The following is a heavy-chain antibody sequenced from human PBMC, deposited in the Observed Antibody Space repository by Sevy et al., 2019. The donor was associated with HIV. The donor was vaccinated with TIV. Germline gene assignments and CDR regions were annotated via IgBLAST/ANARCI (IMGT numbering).Heavy chain of an antibody. J-gene: IGHJ1*01. CDR3: VRTYDSTGYNNFRDGIFDL. D-gene: IGHD3-22*01. CDR2: IKDDGSKK. CDR1: GFTFDDYW. V-gene: IGHV3-7*03. Sequence: GGSLRLSCAASGFTFDDYWMNWVRQAPGKGLEWVADIKDDGSKKHYVDTVKGPFNISRNNAKNQLYVQMSSLRVEDTAAYYCVRTYDSTGYNNFRDGIFDLWGQGTPVTVSS.